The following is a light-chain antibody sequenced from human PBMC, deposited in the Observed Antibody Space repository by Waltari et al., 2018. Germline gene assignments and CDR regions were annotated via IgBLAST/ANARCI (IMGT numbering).Light chain of an antibody. CDR2: DVY. V-gene: IGLV2-14*03. Sequence: QSALTQPVSVSGWPGQSITIACNGSTSDIGRYGSVSWYQHHPGKAPKFLIYDVYTRASGISTRFPASKSDSTASLTISGLQAEDEADYYCNSYTLSDTRVFGGGTKLTVL. CDR3: NSYTLSDTRV. J-gene: IGLJ3*02. CDR1: TSDIGRYGS.